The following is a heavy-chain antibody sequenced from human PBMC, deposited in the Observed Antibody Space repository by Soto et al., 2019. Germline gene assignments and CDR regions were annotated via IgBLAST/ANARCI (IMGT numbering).Heavy chain of an antibody. Sequence: EVQLVESGGGLVKPGGSLRLSCAASGFTFSKAWMSWVRQAPGKGPEWVGRVKSKTDGETTGYAAPVRGRFTISRDDSKNMLYLQMNSLKTEDTALYYCTADVRRSAAWSFDPWGQRTLVTVSS. CDR2: VKSKTDGETT. CDR1: GFTFSKAW. CDR3: TADVRRSAAWSFDP. V-gene: IGHV3-15*01. D-gene: IGHD6-13*01. J-gene: IGHJ5*02.